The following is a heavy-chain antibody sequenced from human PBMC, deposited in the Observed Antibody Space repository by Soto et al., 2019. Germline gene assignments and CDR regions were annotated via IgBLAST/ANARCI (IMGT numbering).Heavy chain of an antibody. CDR2: IYPGDSDT. Sequence: GESLKISCKGSGYSFTSYWIGWVRQMPGKGLEWMGIIYPGDSDTRYSPSFQGQVTISADKSISTAYLQWSSLKASDSAMYYCASPILTGYYSFDYWGQGTLVTVSS. D-gene: IGHD3-9*01. V-gene: IGHV5-51*01. CDR1: GYSFTSYW. CDR3: ASPILTGYYSFDY. J-gene: IGHJ4*02.